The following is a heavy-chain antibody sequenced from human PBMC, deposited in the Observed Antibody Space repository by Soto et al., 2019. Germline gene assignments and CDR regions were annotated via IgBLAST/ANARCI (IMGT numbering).Heavy chain of an antibody. V-gene: IGHV1-18*04. CDR2: ISTYNSRT. D-gene: IGHD2-2*02. CDR3: ARARYCASPSCYKHYYYGMDT. CDR1: GYTFTSHG. Sequence: QDQLVQSGAEVKKPGASVKISCEASGYTFTSHGISWVRQAPGQGLEWLGWISTYNSRTHYAQKVQGRVTMTTDTSTSTAYVDLRSLTFDDTAVYYCARARYCASPSCYKHYYYGMDTWGQGTTVTVSS. J-gene: IGHJ6*02.